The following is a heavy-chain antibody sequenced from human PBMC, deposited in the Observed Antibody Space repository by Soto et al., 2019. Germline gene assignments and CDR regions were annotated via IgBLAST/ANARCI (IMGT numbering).Heavy chain of an antibody. Sequence: EVQLVESGGGLVQPGGSLRLSCAASGFTFSSYEMNWVRQAPGKGLEWVSYISSSGSTIYYADSVKGRFTISRDNAKNSLYLQMNSLRAEDTAVYYCARESPWGFDYWGQGTLVTVSS. CDR2: ISSSGSTI. CDR3: ARESPWGFDY. V-gene: IGHV3-48*03. D-gene: IGHD3-16*01. CDR1: GFTFSSYE. J-gene: IGHJ4*02.